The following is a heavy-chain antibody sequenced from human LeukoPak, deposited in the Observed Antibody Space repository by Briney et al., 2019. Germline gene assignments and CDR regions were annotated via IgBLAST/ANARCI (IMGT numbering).Heavy chain of an antibody. J-gene: IGHJ4*02. V-gene: IGHV3-23*01. CDR2: ISGRGGST. Sequence: GGSLRLSCEAFGFTFTSYAMSWVPQAPGEGLERLPPISGRGGSTYYADSVKGRFTISRDNSKNTLYLQMNSLRAEDTAVYYCAKEEAYWGQGTLVTVSS. CDR1: GFTFTSYA. CDR3: AKEEAY.